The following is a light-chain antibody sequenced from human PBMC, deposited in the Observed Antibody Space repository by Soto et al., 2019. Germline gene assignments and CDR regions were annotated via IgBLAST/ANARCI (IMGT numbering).Light chain of an antibody. J-gene: IGLJ1*01. CDR2: EVS. Sequence: QSVLTQPASVSGPPGQSITISCTGTSSDVGAYNYVSWYQQHPGKAPKLMIYEVSNRPSGASNRFSGSRSGTSASLDITGLQAEDEAAYFCQSYDMSLNNYVFGTGTKVTVL. CDR1: SSDVGAYNY. V-gene: IGLV2-14*01. CDR3: QSYDMSLNNYV.